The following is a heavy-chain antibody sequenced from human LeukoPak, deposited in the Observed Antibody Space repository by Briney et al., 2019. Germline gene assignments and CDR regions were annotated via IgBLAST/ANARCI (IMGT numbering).Heavy chain of an antibody. V-gene: IGHV3-20*04. CDR3: AKGGNCGGDCYWYFDL. CDR1: GFTFDDYG. D-gene: IGHD2-21*02. CDR2: INWNGGST. J-gene: IGHJ2*01. Sequence: PGGSLRLSCAASGFTFDDYGMSWVRQAPGKGLEWVSGINWNGGSTVYADSVKGRFTISRDNAKNSLYLQMNSLRAEDTALYYCAKGGNCGGDCYWYFDLWGRGTLVTVSS.